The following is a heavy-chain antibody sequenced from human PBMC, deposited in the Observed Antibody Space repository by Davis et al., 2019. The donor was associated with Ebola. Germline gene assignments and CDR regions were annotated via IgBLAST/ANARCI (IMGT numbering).Heavy chain of an antibody. V-gene: IGHV3-23*01. Sequence: GGSLRPSCPPSGFTFSSYAMSWFRQAPGTGLEWVSAISGSGGSTYYADSVKGRFTIPRDNSKKTLYLQMNSLRAEDTAVYYWAKSGLSFGVVKYHYGMDVWGKGTTVTVSS. CDR3: AKSGLSFGVVKYHYGMDV. CDR1: GFTFSSYA. CDR2: ISGSGGST. D-gene: IGHD3-3*01. J-gene: IGHJ6*04.